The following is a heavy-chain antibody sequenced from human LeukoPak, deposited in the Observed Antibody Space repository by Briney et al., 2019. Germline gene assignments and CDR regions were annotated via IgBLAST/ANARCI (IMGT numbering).Heavy chain of an antibody. Sequence: PGGSLRLSCAASGFTFSDYYMSWIRQAPGKGLEWVSYISSSGTIIYYADSVKGRFTISRDIAKNSLYLQMNSLRADDTAVYYCVGEEMWFGEYFWGQGTLVTVSS. D-gene: IGHD3-10*01. CDR3: VGEEMWFGEYF. CDR2: ISSSGTII. J-gene: IGHJ4*02. V-gene: IGHV3-11*01. CDR1: GFTFSDYY.